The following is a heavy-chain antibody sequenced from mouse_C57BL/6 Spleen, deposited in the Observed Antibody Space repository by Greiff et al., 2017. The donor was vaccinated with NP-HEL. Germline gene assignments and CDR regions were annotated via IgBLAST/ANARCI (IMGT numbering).Heavy chain of an antibody. CDR3: TTWSYGSSLYYFDY. J-gene: IGHJ2*01. D-gene: IGHD1-1*01. V-gene: IGHV14-1*01. Sequence: VQLQQSGAELVRPGASVKLSCTASGFNIKDYYMHWVKQRPEQGLEWIGRIDPEDGDTEYAPKFQGKATMTADTSSNTAYLQLSSLTSEDTAVYYCTTWSYGSSLYYFDYWGQGTTLTVSS. CDR2: IDPEDGDT. CDR1: GFNIKDYY.